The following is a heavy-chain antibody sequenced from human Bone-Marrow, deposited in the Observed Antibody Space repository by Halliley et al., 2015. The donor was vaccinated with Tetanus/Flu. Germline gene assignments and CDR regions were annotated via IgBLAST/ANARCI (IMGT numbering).Heavy chain of an antibody. D-gene: IGHD3-22*01. CDR3: ARSQNQYYYDRTRYADYYYHYHMDV. Sequence: YYADSVKGRFTISRDNSKNTVYLRLNSLRAADTAVYYCARSQNQYYYDRTRYADYYYHYHMDVWGQGTTVPVSS. V-gene: IGHV3-30*01. J-gene: IGHJ6*02.